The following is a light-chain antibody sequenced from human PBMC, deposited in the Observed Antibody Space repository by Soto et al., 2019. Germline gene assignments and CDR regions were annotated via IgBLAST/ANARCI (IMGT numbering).Light chain of an antibody. CDR2: GAS. CDR1: QSISSN. CDR3: QQYDSSPPLFT. J-gene: IGKJ3*01. Sequence: EIVMTQSPATLSVSPGERATLSCRASQSISSNLAWYQQRPGQAPRLLVYGASTRATGVPARFSGSGSGTEFTLTISRLQSEDFALYYCQQYDSSPPLFTFGPGTKVDLK. V-gene: IGKV3-15*01.